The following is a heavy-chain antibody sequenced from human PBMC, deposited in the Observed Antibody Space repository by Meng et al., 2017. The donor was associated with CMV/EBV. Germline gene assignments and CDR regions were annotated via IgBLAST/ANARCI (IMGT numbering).Heavy chain of an antibody. Sequence: SLKISCAASGFTFDDYAMHWVRQAPGKGLEWVSGISWNSGSIGYADSVKGRFTISRDNAKNSLYLQMNSLRAEDTAVYYCARVGGGVVPAAIVTTNYYYYGMDVWGQGTTVTVSS. D-gene: IGHD2-2*01. V-gene: IGHV3-9*01. J-gene: IGHJ6*02. CDR1: GFTFDDYA. CDR2: ISWNSGSI. CDR3: ARVGGGVVPAAIVTTNYYYYGMDV.